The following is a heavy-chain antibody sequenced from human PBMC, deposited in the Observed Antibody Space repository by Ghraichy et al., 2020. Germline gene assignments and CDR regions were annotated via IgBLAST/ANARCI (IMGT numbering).Heavy chain of an antibody. CDR3: ARILGIAARINYYGMDV. D-gene: IGHD6-6*01. Sequence: IRQPPGKALEWLALIDWDDDKYYSTSLKTRLTISKDTSKNQVVLTMTNMEPVDTATYYCARILGIAARINYYGMDVWCQ. J-gene: IGHJ6*02. CDR2: IDWDDDK. V-gene: IGHV2-70*01.